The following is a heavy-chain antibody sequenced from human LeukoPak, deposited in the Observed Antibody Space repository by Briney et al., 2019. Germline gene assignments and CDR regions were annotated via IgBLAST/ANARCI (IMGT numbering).Heavy chain of an antibody. D-gene: IGHD3-10*01. Sequence: GASVKVSCKVSGYTLTELSMHWVRQAPGKGLEWMGGFDPEDGETIYAQKFQGRVTMTEDTSTDTAYMELSSLRSEDTAVYYCATVPVAYYYGSGSYPNWGQGTLVTVSS. CDR1: GYTLTELS. V-gene: IGHV1-24*01. CDR2: FDPEDGET. J-gene: IGHJ4*02. CDR3: ATVPVAYYYGSGSYPN.